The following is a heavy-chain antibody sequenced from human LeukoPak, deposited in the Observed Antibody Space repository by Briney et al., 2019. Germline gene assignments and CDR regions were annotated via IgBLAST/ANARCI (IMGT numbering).Heavy chain of an antibody. J-gene: IGHJ4*02. CDR1: GFTFSSYG. V-gene: IGHV3-30*18. Sequence: GRSLRLSCAASGFTFSSYGMHWVRQAPGKGLEWVAVISYDGSNKYYADSVKGRSTISRDNSKNTLYLQMNSLRAEDTAVYYCAKGHSGWYFDYWGQGTLVTVSS. CDR3: AKGHSGWYFDY. CDR2: ISYDGSNK. D-gene: IGHD6-19*01.